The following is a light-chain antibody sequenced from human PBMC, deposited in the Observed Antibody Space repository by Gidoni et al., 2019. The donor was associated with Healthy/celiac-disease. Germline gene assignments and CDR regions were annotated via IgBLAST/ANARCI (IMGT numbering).Light chain of an antibody. Sequence: EIVLTQSPATLSLSPGERATLSCRASQSVSSYLAWYQQKPGQAPRLLIYDASNRATGIPARFSGSGSGTDFTLTISSLEPEDFAVYYCQQRSNWPPSITVXXXTRLEIK. CDR2: DAS. CDR3: QQRSNWPPSIT. J-gene: IGKJ5*01. CDR1: QSVSSY. V-gene: IGKV3-11*01.